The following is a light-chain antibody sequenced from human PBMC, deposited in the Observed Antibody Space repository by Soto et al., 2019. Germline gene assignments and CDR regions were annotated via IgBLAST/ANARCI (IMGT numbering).Light chain of an antibody. CDR2: GAS. J-gene: IGKJ5*01. V-gene: IGKV3-20*01. CDR3: QDYGSSLSIT. CDR1: QSISSSY. Sequence: EIVLTQSPGTLSLSPGERATLSCRASQSISSSYLAWYQQKPGQAPRLLIYGASSRASGFPNRFSGSGSGTDFTLTISRLEPEDFAVYYCQDYGSSLSITFGQGTRLEIK.